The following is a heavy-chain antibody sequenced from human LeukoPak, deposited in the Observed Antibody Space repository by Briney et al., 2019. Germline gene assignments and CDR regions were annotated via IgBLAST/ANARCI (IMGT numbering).Heavy chain of an antibody. CDR1: GFTFSNYG. CDR3: AKNGAVAGDFDH. J-gene: IGHJ4*02. V-gene: IGHV3-30*18. CDR2: ISNDGRNI. D-gene: IGHD6-19*01. Sequence: GGSLRLSCAGSGFTFSNYGMNWGRQAPGKGLEWVSIISNDGRNIYYAGSVKGRFTISRDNSQNTLYLLMNSLRGEDTAVYYCAKNGAVAGDFDHWGQGTLVTVSS.